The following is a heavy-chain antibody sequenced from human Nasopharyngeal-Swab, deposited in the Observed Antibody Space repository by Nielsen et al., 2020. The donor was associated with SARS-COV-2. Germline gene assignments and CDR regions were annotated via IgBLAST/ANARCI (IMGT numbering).Heavy chain of an antibody. CDR1: GYTFTSYY. Sequence: ASVKVSCKASGYTFTSYYMHWVRQAPGQGFEWMGIINPSGGSTSYAQKFQGRVTMTRDTSTSTVYMELSSLRSEDTAVYYCARDQASIAAMAYWGQGTLVTVSS. CDR3: ARDQASIAAMAY. D-gene: IGHD6-13*01. J-gene: IGHJ4*02. V-gene: IGHV1-46*01. CDR2: INPSGGST.